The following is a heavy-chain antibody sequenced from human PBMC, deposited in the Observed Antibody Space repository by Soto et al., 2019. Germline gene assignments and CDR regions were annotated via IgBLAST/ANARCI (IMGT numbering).Heavy chain of an antibody. Sequence: SETLSLTCAVSGGSISSSNWWSWVRQPPGKGLEWIGEIYHSGSTNYNPSLKSRVTISVDKSKNQFSLKLSSVTAADTAVYYCAGREEWELPNPGGDYYYGMDVWGQGTTVTVSS. J-gene: IGHJ6*02. CDR2: IYHSGST. D-gene: IGHD1-26*01. CDR3: AGREEWELPNPGGDYYYGMDV. CDR1: GGSISSSNW. V-gene: IGHV4-4*02.